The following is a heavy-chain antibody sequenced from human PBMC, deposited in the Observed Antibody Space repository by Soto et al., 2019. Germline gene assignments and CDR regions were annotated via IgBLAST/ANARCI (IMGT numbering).Heavy chain of an antibody. Sequence: QLHLRESGPGLVKPSEILSLTCTGSGGSITSSSYYWGWIRQPPGKGLEWIGSIYYSGSTYYNPSLKSRVTISVDTSKNQFSLKLSSVTAADTAVYYCATQEVGGSYVYTFDPWGQGTLVTVSS. V-gene: IGHV4-39*01. CDR1: GGSITSSSYY. J-gene: IGHJ5*02. CDR3: ATQEVGGSYVYTFDP. D-gene: IGHD1-26*01. CDR2: IYYSGST.